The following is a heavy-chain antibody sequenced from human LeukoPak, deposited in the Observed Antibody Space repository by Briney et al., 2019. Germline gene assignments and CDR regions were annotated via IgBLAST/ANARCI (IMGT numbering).Heavy chain of an antibody. D-gene: IGHD6-19*01. CDR2: INPNSGGT. CDR3: ARRVTGITVAGTVAWFDP. J-gene: IGHJ5*02. V-gene: IGHV1-2*02. CDR1: GYTFTDSY. Sequence: ASVKVSFKASGYTFTDSYIHWVRQAPGQGREWMGWINPNSGGTNYTQKFQGRVTITRDTSISTAYMELSRLRSDDTAVYYCARRVTGITVAGTVAWFDPWGQGTLVTVSS.